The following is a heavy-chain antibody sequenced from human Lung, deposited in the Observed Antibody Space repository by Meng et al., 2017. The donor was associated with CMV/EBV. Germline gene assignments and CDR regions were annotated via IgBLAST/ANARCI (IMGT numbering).Heavy chain of an antibody. D-gene: IGHD6-19*01. J-gene: IGHJ4*02. CDR2: ISGSGGTT. Sequence: GGSLRLXCAASGFTFRTYAMSWVRQVPGKGLEWVSSISGSGGTTHYVDSVKGRFTISKDTSRDTLYLQMNSLSAEDTAVYYCSKGLRSGWSYYFDYWGQGAXVTVSS. CDR1: GFTFRTYA. CDR3: SKGLRSGWSYYFDY. V-gene: IGHV3-23*01.